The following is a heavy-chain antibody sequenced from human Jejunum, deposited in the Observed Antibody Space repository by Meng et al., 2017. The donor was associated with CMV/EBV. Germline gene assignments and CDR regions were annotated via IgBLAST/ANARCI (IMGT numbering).Heavy chain of an antibody. V-gene: IGHV3-23*03. Sequence: FTFSSYDMNWVRQAPGKGLEWVSSIYYGGGATHYPDSVKGRFTISRDTSENTLYLQMSSLRVDDTALYYCAKGVTSGSTYRAFDILGQGTKVTVSS. CDR2: IYYGGGAT. CDR3: AKGVTSGSTYRAFDI. D-gene: IGHD3-22*01. CDR1: FTFSSYD. J-gene: IGHJ3*02.